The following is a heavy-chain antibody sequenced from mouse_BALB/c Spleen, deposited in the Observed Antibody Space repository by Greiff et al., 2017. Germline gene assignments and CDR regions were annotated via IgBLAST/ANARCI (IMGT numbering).Heavy chain of an antibody. Sequence: EVQRVESGGGLVQPGGSLTLSCAASGFTFSSFGMHWVRQSPEKGLEWVAYISSGSSTIYYADTVKGRFTIYRDNPKNTLFLQMTSLRSEDTAMYYCAREGLRRLDDWGEGTTLTVSS. J-gene: IGHJ2*01. V-gene: IGHV5-17*02. D-gene: IGHD2-4*01. CDR1: GFTFSSFG. CDR3: AREGLRRLDD. CDR2: ISSGSSTI.